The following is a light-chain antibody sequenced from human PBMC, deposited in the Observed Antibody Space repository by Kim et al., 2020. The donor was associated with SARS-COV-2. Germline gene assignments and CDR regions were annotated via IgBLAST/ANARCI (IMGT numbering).Light chain of an antibody. Sequence: SLAPGERAPRSCRASLSVSSYLAWYQQKPGQAPRLLIYDASNRATGIPARFSGSGSGTDFTLTISGLEPEDFAVYYCQQRSNWLTFGGGTKVDIK. CDR3: QQRSNWLT. CDR1: LSVSSY. CDR2: DAS. J-gene: IGKJ4*01. V-gene: IGKV3-11*01.